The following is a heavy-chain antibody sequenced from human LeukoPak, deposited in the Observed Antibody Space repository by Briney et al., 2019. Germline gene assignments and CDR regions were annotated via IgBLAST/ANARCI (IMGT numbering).Heavy chain of an antibody. J-gene: IGHJ4*02. CDR2: IRYDGSNK. CDR3: ARLDQTGYDSSGYYYVY. Sequence: PGGSLRLSCAASGFTFSGYSMNWVRQAPGKGLEWVAFIRYDGSNKYYADSVKGRFTISRDNAKNSLYLQMNSLRAEDTAVYYCARLDQTGYDSSGYYYVYWGQGTLVTVSS. D-gene: IGHD3-22*01. CDR1: GFTFSGYS. V-gene: IGHV3-33*08.